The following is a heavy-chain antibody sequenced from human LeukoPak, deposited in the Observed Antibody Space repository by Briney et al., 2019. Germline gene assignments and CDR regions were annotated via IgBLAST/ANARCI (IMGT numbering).Heavy chain of an antibody. CDR1: GYTFTSYY. J-gene: IGHJ4*02. V-gene: IGHV1-46*01. Sequence: ASVKVSCKASGYTFTSYYMHWVRQAPGQGLEWMGIINPSGGSTSYAQKFQGRVTMTRDTSTSTVYMELSSLRSDDTAVYYCARDRGVYDYVWGSYRLDYWGQGTLVTVSS. D-gene: IGHD3-16*02. CDR2: INPSGGST. CDR3: ARDRGVYDYVWGSYRLDY.